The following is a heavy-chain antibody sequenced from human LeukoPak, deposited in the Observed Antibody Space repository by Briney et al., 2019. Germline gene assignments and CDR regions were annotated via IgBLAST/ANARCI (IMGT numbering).Heavy chain of an antibody. V-gene: IGHV3-30-3*01. CDR2: ISYDGSNK. CDR3: ARARSPGIAAADPDY. CDR1: GFTFSSYA. J-gene: IGHJ4*02. D-gene: IGHD6-13*01. Sequence: PGGSLRLSCAASGFTFSSYAMHWVRQAPGKGLEWVAVISYDGSNKYYADSVRGRFTISRDNSKNTLYLQMNSLRAEDTAVYYCARARSPGIAAADPDYWGQGTLVTVSS.